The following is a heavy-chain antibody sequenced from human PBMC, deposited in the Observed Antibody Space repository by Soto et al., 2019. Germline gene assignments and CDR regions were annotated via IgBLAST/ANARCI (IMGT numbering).Heavy chain of an antibody. J-gene: IGHJ5*02. CDR2: ISGSGGST. CDR3: ARVPRHCSSTSCYLGP. V-gene: IGHV3-23*01. CDR1: GFTFSSYA. D-gene: IGHD2-2*01. Sequence: GGSLRLSCAASGFTFSSYAMSWVRQAPGKGPEWVSAISGSGGSTYYADSVKGRFTISRDNSKNTLYLQMNSLRAEDTAVYYCARVPRHCSSTSCYLGPWGQGTLVTVSS.